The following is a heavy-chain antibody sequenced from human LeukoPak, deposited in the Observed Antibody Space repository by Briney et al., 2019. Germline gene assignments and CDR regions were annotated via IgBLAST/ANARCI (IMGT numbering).Heavy chain of an antibody. Sequence: SETLSLTCTVSGGSISSSSYYWGWIRQPPGKGLEWIGSIYYSGSTYYNPSLKSRVTISVDTSKNQLSLKLSSVTAADTAVYYCARVEGSGSYYNHYYYYYMDVWGKGTTVTVSS. J-gene: IGHJ6*03. CDR3: ARVEGSGSYYNHYYYYYMDV. D-gene: IGHD3-10*01. V-gene: IGHV4-39*07. CDR1: GGSISSSSYY. CDR2: IYYSGST.